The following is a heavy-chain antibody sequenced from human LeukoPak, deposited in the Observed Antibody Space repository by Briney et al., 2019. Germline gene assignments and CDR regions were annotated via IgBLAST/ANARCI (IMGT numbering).Heavy chain of an antibody. J-gene: IGHJ6*03. D-gene: IGHD3-10*01. CDR3: ARRDYYGSGSHPYYYHNYMDV. Sequence: ASVKVSCKASGGTFSSYAISWVRQAPGQGLEWMGGIILIFGTANYAQKFQGRVTITADESTSTAYMELSSLRSEDTAVYYCARRDYYGSGSHPYYYHNYMDVWGKGTTLTISS. CDR2: IILIFGTA. CDR1: GGTFSSYA. V-gene: IGHV1-69*13.